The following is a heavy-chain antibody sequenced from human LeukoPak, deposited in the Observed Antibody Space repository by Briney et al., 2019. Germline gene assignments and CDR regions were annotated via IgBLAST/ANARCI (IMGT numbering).Heavy chain of an antibody. CDR2: INEDGRHK. Sequence: GGSLRLSCAASGFTFDDYGMTWVRQAPGKGLEWVANINEDGRHKNYLDSVKGRFTISRDNTKNSVYLQMNSLRAEDTAVYYCARDPPHRFTMIEKDSWGQGILVTVSS. D-gene: IGHD3-22*01. CDR1: GFTFDDYG. CDR3: ARDPPHRFTMIEKDS. J-gene: IGHJ4*02. V-gene: IGHV3-7*01.